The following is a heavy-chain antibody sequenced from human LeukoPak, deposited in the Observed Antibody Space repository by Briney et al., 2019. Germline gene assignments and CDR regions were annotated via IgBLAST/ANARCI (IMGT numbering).Heavy chain of an antibody. CDR2: IYPRDSDT. Sequence: PGESLKISCKASGYSFTNYWIGWVRQMPGKGLEWIGLIYPRDSDTRYSPSFQGPVTISADKSISTAFLQWSSLKASDTAMYHCARGAPSGSGNYLDFWGQGTLVTVSS. D-gene: IGHD3-10*01. CDR1: GYSFTNYW. J-gene: IGHJ4*02. V-gene: IGHV5-51*01. CDR3: ARGAPSGSGNYLDF.